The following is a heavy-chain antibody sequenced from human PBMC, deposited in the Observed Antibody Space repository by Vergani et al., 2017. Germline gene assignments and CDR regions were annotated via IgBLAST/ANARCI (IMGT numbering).Heavy chain of an antibody. Sequence: QVQLVQSGAEVKKPGSSVKVSCKASGGTFSSYAISWVRQAPGQGLEWVGGIIPIFGTANYAQTFQGRVTITADESTSTAYMGLSSLRSEDTAVYYCARGAGKNTMFGGVIISYFDYWGQGTLVTVSS. V-gene: IGHV1-69*01. CDR1: GGTFSSYA. CDR2: IIPIFGTA. D-gene: IGHD3-3*01. CDR3: ARGAGKNTMFGGVIISYFDY. J-gene: IGHJ4*02.